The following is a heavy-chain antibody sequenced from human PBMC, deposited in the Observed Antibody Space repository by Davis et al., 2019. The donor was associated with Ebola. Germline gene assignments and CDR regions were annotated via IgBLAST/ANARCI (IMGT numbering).Heavy chain of an antibody. V-gene: IGHV3-74*01. J-gene: IGHJ4*02. Sequence: HTGGSLRLSCTASGFIFDDYAMHWVRQAPGKGLVWVSRIKSDGTTKSYADSVKGRFTISRDNAKNTLFLQMNSLRAEDTAVYYCARDGENYSDLDYWGQGTLVTVSS. CDR3: ARDGENYSDLDY. CDR1: GFIFDDYA. CDR2: IKSDGTTK. D-gene: IGHD3-10*01.